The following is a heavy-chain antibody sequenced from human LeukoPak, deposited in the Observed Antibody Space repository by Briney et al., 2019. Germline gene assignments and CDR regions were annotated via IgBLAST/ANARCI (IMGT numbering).Heavy chain of an antibody. D-gene: IGHD6-13*01. V-gene: IGHV4-39*01. Sequence: SETLSLTCTVSGGSISSSSYYWGWIRQPPGKGLEWIGSIYYTGSTYYNPSLKSLVTISVDTSKNQFSLRLSSVTAADTAVYYCARPTSRYYNYYGMDVWGQGTTVTVSS. CDR1: GGSISSSSYY. CDR3: ARPTSRYYNYYGMDV. CDR2: IYYTGST. J-gene: IGHJ6*02.